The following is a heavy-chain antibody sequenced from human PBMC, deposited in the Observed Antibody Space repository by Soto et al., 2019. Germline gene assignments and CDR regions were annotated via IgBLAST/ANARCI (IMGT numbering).Heavy chain of an antibody. CDR2: ISYDGSNK. J-gene: IGHJ4*02. V-gene: IGHV3-30*18. D-gene: IGHD3-22*01. Sequence: QVQLVESGGGVVQPGRSLRLSCAASGFTFSSYGMHWVHQAPGKGLEGVAVISYDGSNKYYADSVKGRFTISRDNAKNPLYLQMSSLRAEDTAVYYCAKPSGTYYYDSSCYYYDYWGQGTLVTVSS. CDR3: AKPSGTYYYDSSCYYYDY. CDR1: GFTFSSYG.